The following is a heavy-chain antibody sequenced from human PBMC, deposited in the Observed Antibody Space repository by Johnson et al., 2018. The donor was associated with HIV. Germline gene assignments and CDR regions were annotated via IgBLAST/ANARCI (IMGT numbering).Heavy chain of an antibody. CDR2: IRYDGSNK. V-gene: IGHV3-30*02. CDR3: ARDRGYWDAFDI. J-gene: IGHJ3*02. Sequence: QMLLVESGGGVVQPGRSLRLSCVASGYSFRNSAMHWVRQAPGKGLEWVAFIRYDGSNKYYADSVKGRFTISRDNSKNTLYLQINSLRAEDTAVFYCARDRGYWDAFDIWGQGTMVTVSS. D-gene: IGHD3-22*01. CDR1: GYSFRNSA.